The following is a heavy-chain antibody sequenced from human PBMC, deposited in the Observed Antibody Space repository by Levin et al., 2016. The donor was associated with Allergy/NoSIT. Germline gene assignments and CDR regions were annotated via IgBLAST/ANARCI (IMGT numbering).Heavy chain of an antibody. CDR1: GFNFSDYY. D-gene: IGHD6-13*01. Sequence: GGSLRLSCVVSGFNFSDYYMSWIRQAPGKGLEWVSYISTSSSYTNYADSVKGRFTVSRDNAKNSLYLQMDSLRVEDTAVYYCARDGSSWHPPVVWGQGILVTVSS. CDR3: ARDGSSWHPPVV. V-gene: IGHV3-11*06. J-gene: IGHJ4*02. CDR2: ISTSSSYT.